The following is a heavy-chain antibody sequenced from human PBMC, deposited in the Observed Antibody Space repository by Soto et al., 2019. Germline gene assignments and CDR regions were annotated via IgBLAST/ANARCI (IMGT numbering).Heavy chain of an antibody. CDR2: IYHSGST. Sequence: SDTLSLTCAVSGGSISSGGYSWSWIRQPPGKGLEWIGYIYHSGSTYYNTSIKSRVTISIDKTKNQFSLKLSFVTAADTAVYYCARALITKVDYWGQGTLVTVS. CDR1: GGSISSGGYS. J-gene: IGHJ4*02. CDR3: ARALITKVDY. V-gene: IGHV4-30-2*01. D-gene: IGHD3-10*01.